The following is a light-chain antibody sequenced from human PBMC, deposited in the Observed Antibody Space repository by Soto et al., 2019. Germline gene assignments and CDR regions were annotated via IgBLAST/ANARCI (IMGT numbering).Light chain of an antibody. J-gene: IGKJ1*01. V-gene: IGKV2-28*01. Sequence: DIVMTQSPLSLPVTPGEPASISCRSSQSLLHSNGNNYLEWYLQKPGQSPQLLIYLDSSRASGVPDRFSGSGSGTDFTLKIRRVEAEDVGVYYCMQALQTPRTFGQGTRWKSN. CDR2: LDS. CDR1: QSLLHSNGNNY. CDR3: MQALQTPRT.